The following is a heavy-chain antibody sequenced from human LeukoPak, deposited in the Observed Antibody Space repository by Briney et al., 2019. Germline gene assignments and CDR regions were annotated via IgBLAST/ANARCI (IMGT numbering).Heavy chain of an antibody. CDR1: GGSISTYY. V-gene: IGHV4-59*01. CDR3: ARGSCTGGTWYDARNHFDY. CDR2: IYYSGST. D-gene: IGHD2-8*02. Sequence: SETLSLTCSVSGGSISTYYWSWLRQPPGKGLEWIGHIYYSGSTNYNPSLKSRVTVSIDMSKKQFSLRLSSVTAADTAVYYCARGSCTGGTWYDARNHFDYWGQGSLVTVSS. J-gene: IGHJ4*02.